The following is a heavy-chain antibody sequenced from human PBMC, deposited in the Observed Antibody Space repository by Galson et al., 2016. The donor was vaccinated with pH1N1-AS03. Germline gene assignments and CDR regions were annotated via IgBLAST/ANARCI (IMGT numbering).Heavy chain of an antibody. J-gene: IGHJ6*02. CDR2: IIAMFGTA. CDR1: GGTFSSYA. Sequence: SVKVSCKASGGTFSSYAIGWVRQAPGQGLEWMGGIIAMFGTANYAQRFQGKVTITADESASRVYLELRSLRSEDTAVYYCARDQGSYYDNATGLHGMDVWGQGTTVIVSS. V-gene: IGHV1-69*13. D-gene: IGHD3-9*01. CDR3: ARDQGSYYDNATGLHGMDV.